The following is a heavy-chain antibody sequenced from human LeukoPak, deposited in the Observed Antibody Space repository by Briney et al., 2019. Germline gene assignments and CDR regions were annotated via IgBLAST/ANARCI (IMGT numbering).Heavy chain of an antibody. CDR2: ISYDGSNK. D-gene: IGHD1-26*01. V-gene: IGHV3-30*18. Sequence: GGSLRLSCAASGFTFSSYGMHWVRQAPGKGLEWVAVISYDGSNKYYADSVKGRFTISRDNSKNTLYLQMNSLRAEDTAVYYCAKDSRPDSGSYFQVGYWFDYGGQGTLVTVSS. CDR1: GFTFSSYG. J-gene: IGHJ4*02. CDR3: AKDSRPDSGSYFQVGYWFDY.